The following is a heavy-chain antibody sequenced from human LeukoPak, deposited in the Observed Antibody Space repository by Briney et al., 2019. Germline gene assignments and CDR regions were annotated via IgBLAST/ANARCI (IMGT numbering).Heavy chain of an antibody. J-gene: IGHJ4*02. V-gene: IGHV4-34*01. CDR1: GGSFSGYY. D-gene: IGHD3-22*01. Sequence: SETLSLTCAVYGGSFSGYYWSWIRQPPGKGLEWIGEISHCGRTNYNPSLKSRVTISVDTSKNQFSLKLSSVTAADTAVYYCARAPSYYYDSSGYYYRNYFDYWGQGTLVTVSS. CDR3: ARAPSYYYDSSGYYYRNYFDY. CDR2: ISHCGRT.